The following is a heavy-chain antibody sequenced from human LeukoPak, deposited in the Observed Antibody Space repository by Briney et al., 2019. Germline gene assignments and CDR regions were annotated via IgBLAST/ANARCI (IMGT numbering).Heavy chain of an antibody. CDR2: INTNTGNP. CDR3: ARAPIAVRNNWFDP. Sequence: ASVKVSCKASGYTFTSYAMNWVRQAPGQGLEWMGWINTNTGNPTYAQGFTGRFVFSLDTSVSTAYLQICSLKAEDTAVYYCARAPIAVRNNWFDPWGQGTLVTVSS. V-gene: IGHV7-4-1*01. D-gene: IGHD2-21*01. J-gene: IGHJ5*02. CDR1: GYTFTSYA.